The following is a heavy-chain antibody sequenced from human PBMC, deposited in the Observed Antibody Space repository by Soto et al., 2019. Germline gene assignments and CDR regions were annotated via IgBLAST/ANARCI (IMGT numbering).Heavy chain of an antibody. CDR3: ARRGSGSYYDY. CDR2: ISGSGGST. Sequence: EVQLLESGGGLVQPGGSLRLSCAASGFTFSSYDMRWVRQAPVKGLEWVSAISGSGGSTYYADSVKGQFTISRDNSKNTLYLQMNSLRAEDTAVYYGARRGSGSYYDYWGQGTLVTVSS. J-gene: IGHJ4*02. V-gene: IGHV3-23*01. CDR1: GFTFSSYD. D-gene: IGHD1-26*01.